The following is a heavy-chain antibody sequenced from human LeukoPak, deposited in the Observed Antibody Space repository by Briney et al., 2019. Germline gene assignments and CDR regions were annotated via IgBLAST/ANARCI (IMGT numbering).Heavy chain of an antibody. CDR2: INHSGST. D-gene: IGHD3-10*01. CDR1: GESFSGYY. CDR3: ARGSIRYYYGSGSYLSY. J-gene: IGHJ4*02. V-gene: IGHV4-34*01. Sequence: PSETLSLTCAVYGESFSGYYWSWIRQPPGKGLEWIGEINHSGSTNYNPSLKSRVTISVDTSKNQFSLKLSSVTAADTAVYYCARGSIRYYYGSGSYLSYWGQGTLVTVSS.